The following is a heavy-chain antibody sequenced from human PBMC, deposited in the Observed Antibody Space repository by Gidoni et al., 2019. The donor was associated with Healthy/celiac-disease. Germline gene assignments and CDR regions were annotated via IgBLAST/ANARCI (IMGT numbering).Heavy chain of an antibody. CDR3: AKDRGAAGAFDI. V-gene: IGHV3-23*04. D-gene: IGHD1-26*01. CDR1: GVTFSSYA. Sequence: EVQLVASGGGLVQHGGSLRLSCAASGVTFSSYAMSWVRQAPGKGLEWVSAISGCGGITYYADSVKGRFTISRDNSKNTLYLQMNSLRAEDTAVYYCAKDRGAAGAFDIWGQGTMVTVSS. J-gene: IGHJ3*02. CDR2: ISGCGGIT.